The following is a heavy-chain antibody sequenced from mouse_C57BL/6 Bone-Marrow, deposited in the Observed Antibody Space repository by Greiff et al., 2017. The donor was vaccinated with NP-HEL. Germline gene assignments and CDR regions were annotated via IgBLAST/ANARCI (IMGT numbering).Heavy chain of an antibody. CDR3: ARGGVVALEDY. D-gene: IGHD1-1*01. J-gene: IGHJ2*01. V-gene: IGHV1-55*01. CDR2: IYPGSGST. CDR1: GYTFTSYW. Sequence: QVQLQQPGAELVKPGASVKMSCKASGYTFTSYWITWVKQRPGQGLEWIGDIYPGSGSTNYNEKFKSKATLTVDTASSTAYMQLSSLTSEDSAVYYCARGGVVALEDYWGQGTTLTVSS.